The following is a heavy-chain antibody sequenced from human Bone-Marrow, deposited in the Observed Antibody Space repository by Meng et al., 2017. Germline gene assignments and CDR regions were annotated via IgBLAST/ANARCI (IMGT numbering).Heavy chain of an antibody. CDR3: ARDREVGEFDY. J-gene: IGHJ4*02. D-gene: IGHD1-26*01. CDR2: ISYDGSNK. V-gene: IGHV3-30*01. CDR1: GLPFSSYA. Sequence: VDLVGAGGGVVQPGRSLSLSWAAYGLPFSSYAMHWVRQAPGKGLEWVEVISYDGSNKYYADSVKRRFTISRDNSKNTLYLQMNSLRAEDTAVYYCARDREVGEFDYWGQGTLVTVSS.